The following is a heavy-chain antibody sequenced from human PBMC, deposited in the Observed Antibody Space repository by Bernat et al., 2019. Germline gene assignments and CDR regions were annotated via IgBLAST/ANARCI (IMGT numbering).Heavy chain of an antibody. CDR3: ARVSVTTGAFDI. CDR1: GFTFSSYG. V-gene: IGHV3-33*01. D-gene: IGHD1-14*01. Sequence: QVQLVESGGGVVQPGRSLRLSCAASGFTFSSYGMHWVRQAPGKGLEWVAVIWYDGSNKYYADSVKGRFTISRDNSKNTLYLQMNSLRAGDTAVYYCARVSVTTGAFDIWGQGTMVTVSS. J-gene: IGHJ3*02. CDR2: IWYDGSNK.